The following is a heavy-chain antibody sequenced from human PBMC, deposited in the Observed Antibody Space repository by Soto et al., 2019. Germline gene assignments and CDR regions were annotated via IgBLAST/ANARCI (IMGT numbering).Heavy chain of an antibody. CDR1: GGSISSGDYY. CDR3: ARDRGPSKLDY. D-gene: IGHD3-10*01. CDR2: IYYSGST. V-gene: IGHV4-30-4*01. Sequence: QVQLQESGPGLVKPSQTLSLTCTVSGGSISSGDYYWSWIRQPPGKGLERIGYIYYSGSTYYNPSFKIRFIISSNTTRIQSSLQLSSVTTEVTAVYYCARDRGPSKLDYWGQGTLVTVSS. J-gene: IGHJ4*02.